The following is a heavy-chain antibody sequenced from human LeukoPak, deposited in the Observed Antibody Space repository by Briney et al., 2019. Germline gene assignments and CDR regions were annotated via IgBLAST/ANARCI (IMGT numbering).Heavy chain of an antibody. Sequence: ASVKVSCKASGYTFTSYYMHWVRQAPGQGLEWMGIINPSGGSTSYAQKFQGRVTMTRDTSISTAYMELSRLRSDDTAVYYCARASPYDSSGYLTGGVTEYFDYWGQGTLVTVSS. CDR2: INPSGGST. D-gene: IGHD3-22*01. CDR3: ARASPYDSSGYLTGGVTEYFDY. CDR1: GYTFTSYY. V-gene: IGHV1-46*01. J-gene: IGHJ4*02.